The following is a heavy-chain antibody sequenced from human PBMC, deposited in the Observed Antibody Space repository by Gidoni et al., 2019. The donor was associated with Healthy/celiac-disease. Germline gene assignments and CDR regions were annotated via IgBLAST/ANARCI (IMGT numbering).Heavy chain of an antibody. V-gene: IGHV3-64*01. CDR1: GFTFISYA. J-gene: IGHJ6*02. CDR2: ISSNGGST. D-gene: IGHD4-17*01. CDR3: ARLRTVTRRQTGNYGMDV. Sequence: EVQLVAPGGGLVQPGGSLRLSCPASGFTFISYAMHWVRQAPGKGLEYVSAISSNGGSTYYANSVKGRFTISRDNSKNTLYLQMGSLRAEDMAVYYCARLRTVTRRQTGNYGMDVWGQGTTVTVSS.